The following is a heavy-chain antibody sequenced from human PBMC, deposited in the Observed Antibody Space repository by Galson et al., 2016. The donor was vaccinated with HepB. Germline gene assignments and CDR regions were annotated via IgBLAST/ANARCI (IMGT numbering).Heavy chain of an antibody. V-gene: IGHV1-46*03. D-gene: IGHD5-12*01. CDR2: INPSGGNT. J-gene: IGHJ3*02. CDR1: GYSFTGYY. Sequence: SVKVSCKASGYSFTGYYMHWVRQAPGQGLEWMGMINPSGGNTTYTQKFLGRVTMTRDMSTSTVYMELRSLRSEDTAVYYCARVKWLRSPFDMWGQGTMVTVSS. CDR3: ARVKWLRSPFDM.